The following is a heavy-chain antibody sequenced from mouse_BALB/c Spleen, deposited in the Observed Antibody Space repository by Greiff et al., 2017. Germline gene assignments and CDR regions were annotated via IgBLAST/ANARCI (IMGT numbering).Heavy chain of an antibody. V-gene: IGHV1-55*01. Sequence: QVQLQQPGAELVKPGTSVKLSCKASGYNFTSYWINWVKLRPGQGLEWIGDIYPGSGSTNYNEKFKSKATLTVDTSSSTAYMQLSSLASEDSALYYCARVLRLRDHYYAMDYWGQGTSVTVSS. CDR3: ARVLRLRDHYYAMDY. D-gene: IGHD1-2*01. CDR2: IYPGSGST. J-gene: IGHJ4*01. CDR1: GYNFTSYW.